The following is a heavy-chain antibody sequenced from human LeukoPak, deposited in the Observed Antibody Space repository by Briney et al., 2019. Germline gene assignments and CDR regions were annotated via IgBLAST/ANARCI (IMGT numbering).Heavy chain of an antibody. CDR1: GGSFSGKY. J-gene: IGHJ4*02. D-gene: IGHD1-1*01. V-gene: IGHV4-34*01. Sequence: PSETLSLTCAVYGGSFSGKYWTWIRQPPGKGLEWIGEITHSRSTYYNPSLKSRVTISVDTSKNQFSLKLNSVTAADTAVYYCARDLTTWGQGTLVTVSS. CDR2: ITHSRST. CDR3: ARDLTT.